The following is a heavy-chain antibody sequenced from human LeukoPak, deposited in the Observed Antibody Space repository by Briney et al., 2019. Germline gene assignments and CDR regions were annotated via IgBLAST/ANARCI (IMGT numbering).Heavy chain of an antibody. CDR3: TTYYYDSSGYYLHDY. D-gene: IGHD3-22*01. V-gene: IGHV3-15*01. Sequence: GGSLRLSCAASGFTFSNAWMSRVRQAPGKGLEWVGRIKSKTDGGTTDYAAPVKGRFTISRDDSKNTLYLQMNSLKTEDTAVYYCTTYYYDSSGYYLHDYWGQGTLVTVSS. CDR2: IKSKTDGGTT. J-gene: IGHJ4*02. CDR1: GFTFSNAW.